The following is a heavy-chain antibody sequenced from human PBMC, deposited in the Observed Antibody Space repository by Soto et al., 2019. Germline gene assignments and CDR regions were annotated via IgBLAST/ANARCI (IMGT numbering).Heavy chain of an antibody. D-gene: IGHD2-15*01. J-gene: IGHJ4*02. Sequence: ASVKVSCKASGYTFTGYYMHWVRQAPGQGLEWMGWINPNSGGTNYAQKFQGWVTMTRDTSISTAYMELSRLRSDDTAVYYCARDLVVGATRQGLNYWGQGTLVTVPS. CDR3: ARDLVVGATRQGLNY. CDR2: INPNSGGT. CDR1: GYTFTGYY. V-gene: IGHV1-2*04.